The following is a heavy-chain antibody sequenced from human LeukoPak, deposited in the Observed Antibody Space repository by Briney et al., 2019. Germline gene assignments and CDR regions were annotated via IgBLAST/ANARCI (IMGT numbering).Heavy chain of an antibody. J-gene: IGHJ4*02. V-gene: IGHV4-39*01. Sequence: SETLSLTRTVSGGSISSSSYYWGWIRQPPGKGLEWIGSIYYSGSTYYNPSLKSRVTISVDTSKNQFSLKLSSVTAADTAVYYCATPMTTASSGDYWGQGTLVTVSS. D-gene: IGHD4-17*01. CDR2: IYYSGST. CDR1: GGSISSSSYY. CDR3: ATPMTTASSGDY.